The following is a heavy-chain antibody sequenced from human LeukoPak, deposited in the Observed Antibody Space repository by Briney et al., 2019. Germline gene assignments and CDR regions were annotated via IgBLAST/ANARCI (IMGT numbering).Heavy chain of an antibody. D-gene: IGHD5-18*01. Sequence: PGGSLRLSCAASGFTFSNHWMTWVRQAPGEGLEWVAYIKDDGREEYYEDSVKGRFTISRDNAKNSVFLQMNSLRAEDTAVYYCARDGPTAYFDYWGQGTLVTVSS. V-gene: IGHV3-7*01. CDR3: ARDGPTAYFDY. CDR1: GFTFSNHW. CDR2: IKDDGREE. J-gene: IGHJ4*02.